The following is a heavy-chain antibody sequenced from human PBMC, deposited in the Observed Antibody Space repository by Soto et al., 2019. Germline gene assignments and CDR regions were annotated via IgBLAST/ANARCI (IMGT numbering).Heavy chain of an antibody. Sequence: QVLLQESGPGLVQPSATLSLTCTVSGGSMNYYYWSWIGQSPGNGLEWIGYVDYSGTTYYNRSLQSRVTTSIDTSQNQCSLKLRSVTAADSAMYYWARAARSWRYFFDSWGRGRLVTVSS. J-gene: IGHJ4*02. D-gene: IGHD6-13*01. CDR1: GGSMNYYY. CDR3: ARAARSWRYFFDS. CDR2: VDYSGTT. V-gene: IGHV4-59*01.